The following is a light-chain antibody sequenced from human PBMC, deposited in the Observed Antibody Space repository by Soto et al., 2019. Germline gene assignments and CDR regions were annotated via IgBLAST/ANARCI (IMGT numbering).Light chain of an antibody. CDR1: QDIRND. J-gene: IGKJ1*01. V-gene: IGKV1-6*01. CDR2: AAS. Sequence: AIQMTHFPSSLSASVRDRVTVTCRASQDIRNDLGWYQQKPGKAPKLLIYAASSLQSGVPSRFSGSGSGTQFTLTISSLQPEDVATYYCLQNYNYPWTFGQGTKVDIK. CDR3: LQNYNYPWT.